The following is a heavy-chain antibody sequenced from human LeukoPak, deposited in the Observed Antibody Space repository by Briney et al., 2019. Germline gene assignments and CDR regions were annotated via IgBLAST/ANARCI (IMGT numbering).Heavy chain of an antibody. D-gene: IGHD3-22*01. Sequence: GASVKVSCKASGYTFTSYGISWVRQAPGQGLEWMGWISAYNGNTNYAQKLQGRVTITADKSTSTAYMELSSLRSEDTAVYYCARSEGTYYYDSSGYAFDYWGQGTLVTVSS. CDR1: GYTFTSYG. CDR2: ISAYNGNT. CDR3: ARSEGTYYYDSSGYAFDY. J-gene: IGHJ4*02. V-gene: IGHV1-18*01.